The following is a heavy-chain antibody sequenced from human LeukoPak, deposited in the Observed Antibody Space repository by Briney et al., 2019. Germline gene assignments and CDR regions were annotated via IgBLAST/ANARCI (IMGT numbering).Heavy chain of an antibody. V-gene: IGHV3-43*02. Sequence: GGSLRLSCAASGFTFDDYAMHWVRQAPGKGLEWVSLISGDGGSTYYADSVKGRFTISRDNSKNSLYLQMNSLRTEDTALYYCSKNLMIQLWAKPAFDNWGQGKMVNVSS. CDR3: SKNLMIQLWAKPAFDN. CDR2: ISGDGGST. J-gene: IGHJ3*02. CDR1: GFTFDDYA. D-gene: IGHD5-18*01.